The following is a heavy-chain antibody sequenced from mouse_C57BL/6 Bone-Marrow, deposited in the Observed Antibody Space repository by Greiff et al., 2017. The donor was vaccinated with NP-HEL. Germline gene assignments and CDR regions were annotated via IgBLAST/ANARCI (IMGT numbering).Heavy chain of an antibody. CDR1: GFTFSDFY. Sequence: EVQRVESGGGLVQSGRSLRLSCATSGFTFSDFYMEWVRQAPGKGLEWIAASRNKANDYTTESRASVKGRFVVSRDTSQIILYLQMNALRAEDTAIYYCARDELGEGYAMDYWGQGASVTVSS. CDR3: ARDELGEGYAMDY. J-gene: IGHJ4*01. V-gene: IGHV7-1*01. D-gene: IGHD4-1*01. CDR2: SRNKANDYTT.